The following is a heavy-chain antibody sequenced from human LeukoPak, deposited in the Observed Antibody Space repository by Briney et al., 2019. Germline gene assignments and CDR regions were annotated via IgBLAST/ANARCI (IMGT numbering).Heavy chain of an antibody. CDR2: ISSSGSTI. CDR3: ARDGKGRNRIGYYFDY. J-gene: IGHJ4*02. D-gene: IGHD3-10*01. V-gene: IGHV3-48*03. CDR1: GFTFSSYE. Sequence: AGGSLRLSCAASGFTFSSYEMNWVRQAPGKGLEWVSYISSSGSTIYYAASVKGRFTISRDNAKNSLYLQMNSLRAEDTAAYYCARDGKGRNRIGYYFDYWGQGTLVTVSS.